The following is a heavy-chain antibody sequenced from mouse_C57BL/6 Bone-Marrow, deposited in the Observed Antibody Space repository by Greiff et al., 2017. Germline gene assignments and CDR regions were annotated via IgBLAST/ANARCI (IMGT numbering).Heavy chain of an antibody. Sequence: VQLQQSGAELVRPGASVKLSCTASGFNIKDDYMHWVKQRPEQGLEWIGWLDPENGDTEYASKFQGKATITADTSSNTAYLQLSSLTSEDTAVYYCTRLRRYAYWGQGTLVTVSA. CDR3: TRLRRYAY. D-gene: IGHD1-2*01. CDR2: LDPENGDT. CDR1: GFNIKDDY. J-gene: IGHJ3*01. V-gene: IGHV14-4*01.